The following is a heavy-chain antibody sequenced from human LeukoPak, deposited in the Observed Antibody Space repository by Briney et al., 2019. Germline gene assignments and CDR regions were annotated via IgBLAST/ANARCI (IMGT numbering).Heavy chain of an antibody. J-gene: IGHJ6*03. CDR2: ISDSGSNT. V-gene: IGHV3-48*03. CDR1: GFTFSSYE. CDR3: ARDATTAVGWVYMDV. Sequence: GGSLTLSCAASGFTFSSYEMNWVRQAPGKGLEWLSHISDSGSNTYYANSVKGRFTISRDNGKNSVYLQMNSLTAEDTGLYYCARDATTAVGWVYMDVWGKGTTVTISS. D-gene: IGHD6-25*01.